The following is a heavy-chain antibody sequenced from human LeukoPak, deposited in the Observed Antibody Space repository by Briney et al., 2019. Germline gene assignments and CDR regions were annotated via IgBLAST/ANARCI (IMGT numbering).Heavy chain of an antibody. J-gene: IGHJ6*03. Sequence: GGSLRLSCAASGFTFSNYWMSWVRQAPGKGLEWLANIKQDGSEKYYVDSVKGRFTISRDNAKNSLYLQINSLRAEDTAVYYCARDRGVVGATTAVDYYYYYMDVWGKGTTVTVSS. CDR1: GFTFSNYW. CDR2: IKQDGSEK. D-gene: IGHD1-26*01. CDR3: ARDRGVVGATTAVDYYYYYMDV. V-gene: IGHV3-7*01.